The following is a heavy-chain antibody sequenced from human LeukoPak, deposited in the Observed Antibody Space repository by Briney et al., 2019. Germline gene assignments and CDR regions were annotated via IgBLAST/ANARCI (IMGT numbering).Heavy chain of an antibody. CDR1: GFTFSSYA. CDR3: AARPPRAVAGPFDY. V-gene: IGHV3-23*01. CDR2: NSGTGSST. Sequence: GGSLRLSCAASGFTFSSYAMGWVRQASGKGLECVSTNSGTGSSTYYADSVKGRFTISRDSSKNTLYLQMNSLRAEDTAVYYCAARPPRAVAGPFDYWGQGTLVTVSS. D-gene: IGHD6-19*01. J-gene: IGHJ4*02.